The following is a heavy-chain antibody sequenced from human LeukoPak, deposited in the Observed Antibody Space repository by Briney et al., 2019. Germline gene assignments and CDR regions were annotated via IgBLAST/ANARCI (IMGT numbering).Heavy chain of an antibody. CDR1: GFTFSSYW. D-gene: IGHD1-1*01. Sequence: PGGSLRLSCAASGFTFSSYWMPWVRQAPGNGLVSVSRIRSDGSSTFYAESVKGRFTISRDNAKNTLYLQMNSLRAEDTAVYYCARSKNGAFDYWGQGTPVTVSS. J-gene: IGHJ4*02. CDR3: ARSKNGAFDY. CDR2: IRSDGSST. V-gene: IGHV3-74*01.